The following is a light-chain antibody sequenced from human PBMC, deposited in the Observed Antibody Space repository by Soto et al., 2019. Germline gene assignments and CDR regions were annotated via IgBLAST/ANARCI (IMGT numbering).Light chain of an antibody. CDR2: GAS. J-gene: IGKJ1*01. CDR1: QSVSSSY. Sequence: EIVLTQSPGTLSLSPGERATLSCRASQSVSSSYLAWYQQKPGQAPRLLIYGASSRATGIPDRFSGSGSGKDLTLTISRLEPEDFAVYYCQPYGSSRTFGQGTKVDI. V-gene: IGKV3-20*01. CDR3: QPYGSSRT.